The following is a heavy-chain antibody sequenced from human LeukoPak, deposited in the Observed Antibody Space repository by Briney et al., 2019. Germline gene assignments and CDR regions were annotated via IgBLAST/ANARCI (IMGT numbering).Heavy chain of an antibody. J-gene: IGHJ4*02. CDR1: ELTFNSNW. CDR3: TSYTSGWN. Sequence: PGGSLRLACAASELTFNSNWMHWVRQALGKGLVWVSRINSDGSTTNYADSVKGRFTISRDNAKNTLYLQMNSLRAEDTAVYYCTSYTSGWNWGQGTLVTVSS. CDR2: INSDGSTT. D-gene: IGHD6-19*01. V-gene: IGHV3-74*01.